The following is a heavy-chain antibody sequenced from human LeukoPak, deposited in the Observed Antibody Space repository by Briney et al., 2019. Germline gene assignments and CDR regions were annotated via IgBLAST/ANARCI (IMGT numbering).Heavy chain of an antibody. CDR2: IYYSGST. CDR1: GGSISSYY. Sequence: SETLSLTCTVSGGSISSYYWSWIRQPPGKGLEWIGCIYYSGSTNYNPSLKSRVTISVDTSKNQFSLKLSSVTAADTAVYYCARVLRYCSGGNCYSGGLGYMDVWGKGTTVTISS. CDR3: ARVLRYCSGGNCYSGGLGYMDV. D-gene: IGHD2-15*01. J-gene: IGHJ6*03. V-gene: IGHV4-59*01.